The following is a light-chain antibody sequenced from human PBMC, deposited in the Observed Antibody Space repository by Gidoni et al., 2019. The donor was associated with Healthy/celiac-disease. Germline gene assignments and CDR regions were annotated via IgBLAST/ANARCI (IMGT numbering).Light chain of an antibody. CDR3: QQYYSTPQT. CDR1: QSVLYSSNNKKY. Sequence: DIVMPPSPDSLAVSPGARATINCKSSQSVLYSSNNKKYLAWYQQKPGQPPTLRIYWASTRDSGVPDRFSGSGSGTDFTLTISSLQAEDVAVYYCQQYYSTPQTFGQGTKVEIK. J-gene: IGKJ1*01. V-gene: IGKV4-1*01. CDR2: WAS.